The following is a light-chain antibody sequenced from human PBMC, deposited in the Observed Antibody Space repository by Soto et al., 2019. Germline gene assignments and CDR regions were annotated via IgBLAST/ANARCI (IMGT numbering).Light chain of an antibody. CDR3: QQSYSTLWT. J-gene: IGKJ1*01. CDR1: QSISSY. CDR2: AAS. Sequence: DIQMTQSPSSLSASVGDRVTITCPVSQSISSYLNWYQRKPGKAPKLLIYAASSLQSGVPSRFSGSGSGTDFSRAISSLQPEDFATYYCQQSYSTLWTVGQGPKVEIK. V-gene: IGKV1-39*01.